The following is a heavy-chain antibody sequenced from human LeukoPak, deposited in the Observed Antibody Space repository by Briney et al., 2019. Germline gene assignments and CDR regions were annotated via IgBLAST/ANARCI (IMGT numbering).Heavy chain of an antibody. D-gene: IGHD3-10*01. J-gene: IGHJ4*02. CDR1: GYTFTGYY. CDR2: INPNSGGT. V-gene: IGHV1-2*02. CDR3: ARGLYYYGSGSSDY. Sequence: ASVKVSCKASGYTFTGYYMHWVRQAPGQGLEWMGWINPNSGGTNYAQKFQGRVTMTRDTSISTAYMELSRLRSDDTAVYYCARGLYYYGSGSSDYWGQGTLVTVSS.